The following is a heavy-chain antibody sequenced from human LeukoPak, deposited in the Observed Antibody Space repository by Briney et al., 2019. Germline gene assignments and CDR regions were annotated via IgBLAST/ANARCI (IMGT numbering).Heavy chain of an antibody. J-gene: IGHJ4*02. CDR1: GFTFSSYG. Sequence: GGSLRLSCAAPGFTFSSYGMHWVRQAPGKGLEWVAVISYDGSNKYYADSVKGRFTISRDNSKNTLYLQMNSLRAEDTAVYYCAKGEWAAAVDYWGQGTLVTVSS. V-gene: IGHV3-30*18. CDR2: ISYDGSNK. D-gene: IGHD6-13*01. CDR3: AKGEWAAAVDY.